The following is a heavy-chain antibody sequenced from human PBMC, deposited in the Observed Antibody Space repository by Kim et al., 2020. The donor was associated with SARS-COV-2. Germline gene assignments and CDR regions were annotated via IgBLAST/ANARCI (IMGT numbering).Heavy chain of an antibody. V-gene: IGHV1-8*01. CDR3: AREGFGELLK. J-gene: IGHJ4*02. Sequence: TGYAQKFQGRVTMTRNTSRSTAYMELSSLRSEDTAVYYCAREGFGELLKWGQGTLVTVSS. D-gene: IGHD3-10*01. CDR2: T.